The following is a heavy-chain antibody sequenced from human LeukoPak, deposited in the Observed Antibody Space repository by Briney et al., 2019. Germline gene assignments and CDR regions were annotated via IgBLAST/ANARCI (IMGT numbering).Heavy chain of an antibody. CDR2: ISYEGSAK. D-gene: IGHD4-17*01. Sequence: GGSLRLSCAASGVTFCRYALRWGRQAPGKGLDWGALISYEGSAKYYADSVRGGFTISRDHSKSTLYLQVNSLRPEDTAVYYCATVRETVGDYDHPYYGMDVWGQGTTVTVSS. J-gene: IGHJ6*02. CDR3: ATVRETVGDYDHPYYGMDV. V-gene: IGHV3-30*04. CDR1: GVTFCRYA.